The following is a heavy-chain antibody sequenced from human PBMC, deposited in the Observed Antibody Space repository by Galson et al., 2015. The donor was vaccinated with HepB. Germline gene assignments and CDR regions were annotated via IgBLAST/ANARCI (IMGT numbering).Heavy chain of an antibody. D-gene: IGHD2-2*01. CDR3: ARCKDIVVVPAANPPSTYYMDV. CDR1: GGTFSSYA. Sequence: SVKVSCKASGGTFSSYAISWVRQAPGQGLEWMGGIIPIFGTANYAQKFQGRVTITADESTSTAYMELSSLRSEDTAVYYCARCKDIVVVPAANPPSTYYMDVWGKGTTVTVSS. J-gene: IGHJ6*03. V-gene: IGHV1-69*13. CDR2: IIPIFGTA.